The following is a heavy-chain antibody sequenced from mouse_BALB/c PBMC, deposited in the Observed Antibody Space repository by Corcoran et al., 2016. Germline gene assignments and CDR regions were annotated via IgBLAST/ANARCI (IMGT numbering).Heavy chain of an antibody. J-gene: IGHJ4*01. CDR3: ARVTTLYAMDY. Sequence: EVQLQQSGAELVKPGASVKLSCTASGFNIKDTYMHWVKQRPEQGLEWIGRIDPANGNTEYDPKFQGKATITADTSSNTAYLQLSSLTSEDTAVYYCARVTTLYAMDYWGQGTSVTVSS. CDR2: IDPANGNT. D-gene: IGHD2-12*01. CDR1: GFNIKDTY. V-gene: IGHV14-3*02.